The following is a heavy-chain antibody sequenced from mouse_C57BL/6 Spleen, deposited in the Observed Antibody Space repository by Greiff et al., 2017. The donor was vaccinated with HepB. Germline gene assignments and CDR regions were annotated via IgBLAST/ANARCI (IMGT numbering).Heavy chain of an antibody. D-gene: IGHD1-1*01. CDR2: IDPNSGGT. CDR1: GYTFTSYW. Sequence: QVHVKQPGAELVKPGASVKLSCKASGYTFTSYWMHWVKQRPGRGLEWIGRIDPNSGGTKYNEKFKSKATLTVDKPSSTAYMQLSSLTSEDSAVYYCARSYYGSSYIWYFDVWGTGTTVTVSS. V-gene: IGHV1-72*01. J-gene: IGHJ1*03. CDR3: ARSYYGSSYIWYFDV.